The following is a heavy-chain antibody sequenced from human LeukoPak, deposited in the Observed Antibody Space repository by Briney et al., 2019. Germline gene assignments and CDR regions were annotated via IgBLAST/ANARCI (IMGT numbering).Heavy chain of an antibody. CDR3: ARDGDWAFDY. D-gene: IGHD2-21*02. Sequence: GGSLRLSCAASGFTFSSYTMNWVRQAPGKGLEWVSSISSSGTFAYYADSVKGRFTISRDNAKNSLYLLMNSLRAEDTAVYFCARDGDWAFDYWGQGTLVTVSS. J-gene: IGHJ4*02. CDR2: ISSSGTFA. CDR1: GFTFSSYT. V-gene: IGHV3-21*01.